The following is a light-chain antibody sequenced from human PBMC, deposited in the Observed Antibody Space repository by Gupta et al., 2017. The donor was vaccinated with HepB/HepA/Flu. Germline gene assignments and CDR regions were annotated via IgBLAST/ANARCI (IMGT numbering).Light chain of an antibody. CDR2: GNS. J-gene: IGLJ2*01. V-gene: IGLV1-40*01. Sequence: TISCTGSNSNIGAGYDVHWYQQLPGTAPKLLIYGNSNRPSGVPDRFSGSKSGTSASLAITGLQAEDEADYYCQSYDSSLSGSRVFGGGTKLTVL. CDR1: NSNIGAGYD. CDR3: QSYDSSLSGSRV.